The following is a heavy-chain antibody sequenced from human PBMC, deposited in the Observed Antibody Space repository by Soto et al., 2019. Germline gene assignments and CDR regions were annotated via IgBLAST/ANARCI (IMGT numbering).Heavy chain of an antibody. CDR2: IDPSDSCL. J-gene: IGHJ5*02. V-gene: IGHV5-10-1*01. D-gene: IGHD3-10*01. CDR1: GYNLATYW. Sequence: EVQLVQSGAEVKKPGESLRISCKDSGYNLATYWINWVRQMPVKGLEWMGRIDPSDSCLNYSPSFQGHITISVDKSMSTSYLQWSSMKASDTAMYYCASLGYYGSGRHRKSRWPWGQGTRVTVAS. CDR3: ASLGYYGSGRHRKSRWP.